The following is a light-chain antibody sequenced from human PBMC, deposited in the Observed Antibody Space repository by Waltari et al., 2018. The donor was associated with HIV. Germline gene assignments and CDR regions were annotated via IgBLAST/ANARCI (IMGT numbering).Light chain of an antibody. J-gene: IGKJ4*01. Sequence: EIVLTQSPAILSVSPGETATLSCRASQSVQEFLAWYQRRPGQVPRLVVYDASKRAAGVPDRFSGSGFGTDFTLTISCLEPEDVAFYYCQHRTTWPPTFGGGTRVEIE. CDR1: QSVQEF. CDR2: DAS. V-gene: IGKV3-11*01. CDR3: QHRTTWPPT.